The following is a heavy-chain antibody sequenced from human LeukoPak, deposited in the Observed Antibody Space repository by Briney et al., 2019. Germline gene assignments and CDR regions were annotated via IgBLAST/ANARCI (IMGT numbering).Heavy chain of an antibody. Sequence: PGGSLRLSCAASGFTFSSYWMTWVRQAPGKGLEGVANIKQDGSDKYYVDSVEGRFTISRDNAKNSLYLQMDSLRAEDTAVYYFARGMLLPDYWGQGTLVTVSS. D-gene: IGHD2-15*01. CDR2: IKQDGSDK. CDR1: GFTFSSYW. V-gene: IGHV3-7*01. J-gene: IGHJ4*02. CDR3: ARGMLLPDY.